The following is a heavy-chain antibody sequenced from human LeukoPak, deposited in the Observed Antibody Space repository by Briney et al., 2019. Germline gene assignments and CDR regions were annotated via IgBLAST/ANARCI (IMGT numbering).Heavy chain of an antibody. Sequence: GGSLRLSCAASGYFFGGYSMEWVRQAPGKGLEWVSSMDASSTYMYYADSVRGRFTISRDNAQNSLYLQMDSLRAEDTAVYYCARDEEYCSNFNCHAYMSIWGKGTTVTVSS. J-gene: IGHJ6*03. V-gene: IGHV3-21*01. CDR3: ARDEEYCSNFNCHAYMSI. CDR1: GYFFGGYS. CDR2: MDASSTYM. D-gene: IGHD2-2*01.